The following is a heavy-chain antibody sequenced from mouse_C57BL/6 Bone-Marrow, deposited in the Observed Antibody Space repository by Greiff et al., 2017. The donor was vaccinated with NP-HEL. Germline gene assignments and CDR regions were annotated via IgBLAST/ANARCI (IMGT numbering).Heavy chain of an antibody. D-gene: IGHD2-12*01. J-gene: IGHJ3*01. CDR2: IYPGDGDT. CDR3: AYHCDSCFFFAD. CDR1: GYSFSSSW. Sequence: VQLQQSGPELVKPGASVKISCKASGYSFSSSWMNWVKQRPGKGLEWIGRIYPGDGDTNYNRKFKGKATLTADKSSSTAYMQLSSLTSEDSAVYACAYHCDSCFFFADWGQGTPVTVSA. V-gene: IGHV1-82*01.